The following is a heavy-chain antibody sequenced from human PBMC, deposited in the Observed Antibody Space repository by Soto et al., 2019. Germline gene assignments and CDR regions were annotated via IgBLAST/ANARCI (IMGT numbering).Heavy chain of an antibody. CDR2: INPNSGGT. Sequence: ASVKVSCKASGYTFTGYYMHWVRQAPGQGLEWMGWINPNSGGTNYAQKFQGWVTMTRDTSISTAYMELSRLRSDDTAVYYCARAVDTAMVKYNWFDPWGQGTLVTVSS. D-gene: IGHD5-18*01. V-gene: IGHV1-2*04. CDR3: ARAVDTAMVKYNWFDP. J-gene: IGHJ5*02. CDR1: GYTFTGYY.